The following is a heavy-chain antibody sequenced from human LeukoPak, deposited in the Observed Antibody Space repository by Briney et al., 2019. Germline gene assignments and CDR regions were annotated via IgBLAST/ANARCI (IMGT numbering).Heavy chain of an antibody. D-gene: IGHD2-2*01. CDR1: GFTFSSYG. CDR3: AIHRVVPAAIVDY. J-gene: IGHJ4*02. V-gene: IGHV3-30*02. CDR2: IRYDGSNK. Sequence: PGGSLRLSCAASGFTFSSYGMHWVRQAPGKGLEWVAFIRYDGSNKYYADSVKGRFTISRDNPKNTLYLQMNSLRAEDTAVYYCAIHRVVPAAIVDYWGQGTLVTVSS.